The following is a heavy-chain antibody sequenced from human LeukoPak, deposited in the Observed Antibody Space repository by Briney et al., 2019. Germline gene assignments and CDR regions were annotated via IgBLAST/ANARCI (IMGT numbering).Heavy chain of an antibody. CDR1: GFTFGDYA. V-gene: IGHV3-49*03. J-gene: IGHJ4*02. CDR3: TSPLLWFGELSYYFDY. Sequence: PGRSLRLSCTASGFTFGDYAMSWFRQAPGKGLEWVGFIRSEAYGGTTEYAASVKGRFTISRDDSKSIAYLQMNSLKTEDTAVYYCTSPLLWFGELSYYFDYWGQGTLVTVSS. D-gene: IGHD3-10*01. CDR2: IRSEAYGGTT.